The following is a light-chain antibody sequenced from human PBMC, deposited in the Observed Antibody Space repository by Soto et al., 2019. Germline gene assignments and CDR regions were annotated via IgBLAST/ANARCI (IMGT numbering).Light chain of an antibody. CDR2: RAS. J-gene: IGKJ5*01. CDR1: QSVSDK. Sequence: MTLSPDTLYVSPGERVTLSCRASQSVSDKLAWYQQKPGQGPRLLVYRASTRTLGIPARFSGSESGTEFTLTISSLQSEDFAVYYCQQYNTWPIPFGQGTRLEI. CDR3: QQYNTWPIP. V-gene: IGKV3-15*01.